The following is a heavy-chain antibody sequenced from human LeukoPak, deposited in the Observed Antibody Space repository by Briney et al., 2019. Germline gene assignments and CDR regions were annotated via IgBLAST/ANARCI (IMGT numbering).Heavy chain of an antibody. V-gene: IGHV3-21*01. CDR2: ISSSSSYI. D-gene: IGHD1-1*01. Sequence: GGSLRLSCAASGFTFSSYSMNWVRQAPGKGLEWVSSISSSSSYIYYADSVKGRFTISRDNAKNSLYLQMNSLRAEDTAVYYCARDDSTGFFDYWGQGTLVTVSS. CDR1: GFTFSSYS. J-gene: IGHJ4*02. CDR3: ARDDSTGFFDY.